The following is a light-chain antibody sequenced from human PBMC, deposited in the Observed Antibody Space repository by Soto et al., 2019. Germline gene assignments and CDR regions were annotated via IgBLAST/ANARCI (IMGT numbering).Light chain of an antibody. Sequence: EMVLTQSPATLSLSPGKRATLSCRASQSVSSYLAWYQQNPGQAPRLLIYDASNRATGIPARFSGSGSGTDFTLTISSLEPEDFAVYYCQQRSNWPLTFGGGTKVEIK. CDR2: DAS. V-gene: IGKV3-11*01. CDR3: QQRSNWPLT. J-gene: IGKJ4*01. CDR1: QSVSSY.